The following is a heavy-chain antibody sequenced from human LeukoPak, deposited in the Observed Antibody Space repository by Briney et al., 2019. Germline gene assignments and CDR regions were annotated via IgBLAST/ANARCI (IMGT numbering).Heavy chain of an antibody. CDR1: GFTFSSYS. V-gene: IGHV3-48*01. D-gene: IGHD3-10*01. J-gene: IGHJ6*04. CDR3: ARDPDGSGIMDV. CDR2: ISSSSSTI. Sequence: GGSLRLSCAASGFTFSSYSMNWVRQAPGKGLEWVSYISSSSSTIYYADSVKGRFTISRDNAKNSLYLQMNSLRAEDTAVYYCARDPDGSGIMDVWGKGTTVTVSS.